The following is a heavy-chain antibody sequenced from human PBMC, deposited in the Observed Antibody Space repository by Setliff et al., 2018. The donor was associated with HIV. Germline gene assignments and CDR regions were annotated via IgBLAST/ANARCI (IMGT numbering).Heavy chain of an antibody. Sequence: ASVKVSCKASGFTLNSYGITWVRQAPGQGLQWMGWISAYNGNTNYAQKVQGRVRMTTDTSTNTAYMELRNLRSDDTAVYYCASCRSNPYYFDYWGQGTLVTVSS. CDR3: ASCRSNPYYFDY. CDR2: ISAYNGNT. V-gene: IGHV1-18*01. J-gene: IGHJ4*02. CDR1: GFTLNSYG. D-gene: IGHD1-26*01.